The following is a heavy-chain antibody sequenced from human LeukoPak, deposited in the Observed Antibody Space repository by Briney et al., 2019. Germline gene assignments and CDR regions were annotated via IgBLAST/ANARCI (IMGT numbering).Heavy chain of an antibody. CDR1: GGSISSGGYY. Sequence: SETLSLTCTVSGGSISSGGYYWSWIRQPPGKGLEWIAYISDIGSINYNPSLKSRVTISLDTSKNQFSLKLSSVAAADTAVYYCAGHHPRNTVDFWGQGTLVTVSS. D-gene: IGHD2/OR15-2a*01. J-gene: IGHJ4*02. V-gene: IGHV4-61*08. CDR2: ISDIGSI. CDR3: AGHHPRNTVDF.